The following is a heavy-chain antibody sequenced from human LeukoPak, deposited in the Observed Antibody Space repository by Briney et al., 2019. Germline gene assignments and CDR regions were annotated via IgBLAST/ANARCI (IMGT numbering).Heavy chain of an antibody. CDR3: ARDETYYDFWSGYPHRYYHYGMDV. J-gene: IGHJ6*02. D-gene: IGHD3-3*01. CDR1: GGTFSSYA. CDR2: IIPIFGTA. V-gene: IGHV1-69*13. Sequence: ASVKVSCKASGGTFSSYAISWVRQAPGQGLEWMGGIIPIFGTANYAQKFQGRVTITADESTSTAYMELSSLRSEDTAVYYCARDETYYDFWSGYPHRYYHYGMDVWGQGTTVTVSS.